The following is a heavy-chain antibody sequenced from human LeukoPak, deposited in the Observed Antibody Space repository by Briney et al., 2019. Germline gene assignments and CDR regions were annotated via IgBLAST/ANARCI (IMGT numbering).Heavy chain of an antibody. Sequence: GGSLSLSCAASGFTFNNYGMHWVRQAPGKGLEWVASIRYDGANKYYADSVKGRFTISRDNSKSTLYLQMNSLSAEDTALFYCAKDWGMFNGYANSFDYWVQGTLVSVSS. V-gene: IGHV3-30*02. CDR1: GFTFNNYG. J-gene: IGHJ4*02. D-gene: IGHD3-16*01. CDR2: IRYDGANK. CDR3: AKDWGMFNGYANSFDY.